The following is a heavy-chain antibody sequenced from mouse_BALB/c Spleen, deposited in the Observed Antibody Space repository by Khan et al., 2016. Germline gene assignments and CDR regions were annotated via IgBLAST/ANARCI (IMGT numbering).Heavy chain of an antibody. CDR2: IAPGSGST. V-gene: IGHV1S41*01. CDR1: GYTFTSYW. D-gene: IGHD6-1*01. Sequence: DLVKPGASVKLSCKASGYTFTSYWINWIKQRPGQGLEWIGRIAPGSGSTYYNEMFKGKATLTVDTSSCTAYIQLSSLSSEDSAVYFCARGGAVPLMDYWGQGTSVTVSS. J-gene: IGHJ4*01. CDR3: ARGGAVPLMDY.